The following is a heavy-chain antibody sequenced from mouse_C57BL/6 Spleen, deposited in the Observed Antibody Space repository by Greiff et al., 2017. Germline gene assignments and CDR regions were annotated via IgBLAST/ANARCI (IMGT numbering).Heavy chain of an antibody. J-gene: IGHJ4*01. V-gene: IGHV1-9*01. Sequence: VQLQQSGAELMKPGASVKLSCKASGYTFTGYWIEWVKQWPGHGLEWIGEILPGSGSTNNNEKLKGKATFTADTSSNTAYMQLSSLTTEDADISYCASYGSNYGGYAMDNWGQGTSVTVSS. CDR3: ASYGSNYGGYAMDN. CDR1: GYTFTGYW. D-gene: IGHD1-1*01. CDR2: ILPGSGST.